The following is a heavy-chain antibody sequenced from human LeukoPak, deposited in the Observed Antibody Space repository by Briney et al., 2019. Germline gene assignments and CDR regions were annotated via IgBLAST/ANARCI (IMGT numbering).Heavy chain of an antibody. D-gene: IGHD5-18*01. CDR3: AREGVTAMALIDY. CDR1: GFTFSSYW. V-gene: IGHV3-7*03. Sequence: GGSLRLSCEATGFTFSSYWMSWVRQAPGKGLEWVANIKQDGSEKYYVDSVKGRFTISRDNAKNSLYLQMNSLRAEDTAVYYCAREGVTAMALIDYWGQGTLVTVSS. J-gene: IGHJ4*02. CDR2: IKQDGSEK.